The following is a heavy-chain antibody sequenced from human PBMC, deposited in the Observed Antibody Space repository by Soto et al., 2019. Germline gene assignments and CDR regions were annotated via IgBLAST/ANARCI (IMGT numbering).Heavy chain of an antibody. Sequence: PSETLSLTCSVSGGSVAYNSYYWGWIRHPTVTGLDWFGGIFYTWTSYYNPYLKDRVSIYVDTSKNSFSLNLTSLTAAGTACYFCASLVVGATVATVWGQGALVPVTP. J-gene: IGHJ4*02. CDR3: ASLVVGATVATV. CDR1: GGSVAYNSYY. D-gene: IGHD2-15*01. CDR2: IFYTWTS. V-gene: IGHV4-39*01.